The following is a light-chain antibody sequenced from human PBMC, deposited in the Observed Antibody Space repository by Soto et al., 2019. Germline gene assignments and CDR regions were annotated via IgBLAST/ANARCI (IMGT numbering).Light chain of an antibody. V-gene: IGLV2-8*01. CDR2: EVT. CDR1: SNDDGIYNS. J-gene: IGLJ1*01. Sequence: QSVLTQPPSAAGSPGQSVTISCTGTSNDDGIYNSVSWYQQHPGKAPKLMIYEVTKRPSGVPDRFSGSKSGNTASLTVSWLQAEDEADYYCSSYAGSNPYVFGTGTKVTVL. CDR3: SSYAGSNPYV.